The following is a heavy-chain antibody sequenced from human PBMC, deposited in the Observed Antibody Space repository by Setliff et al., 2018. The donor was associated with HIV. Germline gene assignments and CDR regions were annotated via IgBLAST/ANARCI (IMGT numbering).Heavy chain of an antibody. V-gene: IGHV4-4*07. J-gene: IGHJ3*01. Sequence: PSETLSLTCSVSGGSLSPCYWTWIRQPAGKGLEWLGRIYPTGSTIHNPSLRSRVTMSVDTSKNQFSLNLSSVTAADTAMYYCARVFPPIRGAPFGTPPGAFDVWGQGTMVTVSS. D-gene: IGHD2-15*01. CDR3: ARVFPPIRGAPFGTPPGAFDV. CDR1: GGSLSPCY. CDR2: IYPTGST.